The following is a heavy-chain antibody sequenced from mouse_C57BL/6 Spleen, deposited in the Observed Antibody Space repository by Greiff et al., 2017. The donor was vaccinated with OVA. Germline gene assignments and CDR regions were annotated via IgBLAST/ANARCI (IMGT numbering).Heavy chain of an antibody. Sequence: EVQLQQPGPELVKPGASVKISCKASGYTFTDYNMDWVKQSHGKSLEWIGDINPNNGGTIYNQKFKGKATLTVDKSSSTAYIELRSLTSEDTAVYYCARSTDYYAMDYWGQGTSVTVSS. CDR3: ARSTDYYAMDY. CDR2: INPNNGGT. V-gene: IGHV1-18*01. CDR1: GYTFTDYN. J-gene: IGHJ4*01.